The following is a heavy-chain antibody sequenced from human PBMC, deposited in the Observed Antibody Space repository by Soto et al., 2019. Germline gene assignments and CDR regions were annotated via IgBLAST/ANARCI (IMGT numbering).Heavy chain of an antibody. D-gene: IGHD6-13*01. CDR3: ARDGRLVNYYYYGMDV. J-gene: IGHJ6*02. Sequence: WTWIRQHPGKGLEWIGYIYYSGSTYYNPSLKSRVTISVDTSKNQFSLKLRSVTAADTAVYYCARDGRLVNYYYYGMDVWGQGTTFTVSS. V-gene: IGHV4-31*02. CDR2: IYYSGST.